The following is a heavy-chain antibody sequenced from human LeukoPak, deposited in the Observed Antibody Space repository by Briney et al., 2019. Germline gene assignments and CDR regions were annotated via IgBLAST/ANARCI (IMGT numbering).Heavy chain of an antibody. Sequence: GGSLRLSCAASGFTSSSYWMHWVRQAPGKGLVWVSRINSDGSSTSYADSVKGRFTISRDNAKNTLYLQMNSLRAEDTAVYYCAKGYCSGGSCPSAPFYFDYWGQGTLVTVSS. V-gene: IGHV3-74*01. CDR1: GFTSSSYW. CDR2: INSDGSST. CDR3: AKGYCSGGSCPSAPFYFDY. J-gene: IGHJ4*02. D-gene: IGHD2-15*01.